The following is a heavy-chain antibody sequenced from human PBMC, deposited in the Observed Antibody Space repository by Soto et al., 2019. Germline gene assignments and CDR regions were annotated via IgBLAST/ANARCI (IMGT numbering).Heavy chain of an antibody. D-gene: IGHD1-26*01. J-gene: IGHJ5*01. Sequence: SETLSLTCTASGASLSSDPHSWSWIRQPPGKSLEWIGDIYHSRSTSYTPSLRSRVTMSLNRSKSQVYLNLTSVSDADTAVYFCTRGDRCGGSYSGWLDSWAPGSLVPVSS. CDR3: TRGDRCGGSYSGWLDS. CDR2: IYHSRST. V-gene: IGHV4-30-2*01. CDR1: GASLSSDPHS.